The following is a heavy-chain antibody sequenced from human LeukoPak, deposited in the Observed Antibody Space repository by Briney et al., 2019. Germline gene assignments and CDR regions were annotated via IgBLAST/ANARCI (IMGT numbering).Heavy chain of an antibody. Sequence: PGRSLRLSCAASGFTFSSYAMHWVRQAPGKGLEWVAVISYDGSNKYYADSVKGRFTISRDNSKNTLYLQMNSLRAEDTAVYYCARDQQESDAFDIWGQGTMVTVSS. V-gene: IGHV3-30-3*01. D-gene: IGHD6-13*01. CDR2: ISYDGSNK. CDR1: GFTFSSYA. CDR3: ARDQQESDAFDI. J-gene: IGHJ3*02.